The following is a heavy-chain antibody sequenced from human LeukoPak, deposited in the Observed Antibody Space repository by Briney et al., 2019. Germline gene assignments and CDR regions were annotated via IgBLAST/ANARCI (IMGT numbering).Heavy chain of an antibody. CDR2: IIPIFGTA. V-gene: IGHV1-69*13. J-gene: IGHJ3*02. D-gene: IGHD3-3*01. CDR1: GGTFSSYA. CDR3: ARVGGGITIFPLNAFDI. Sequence: ASVKVSCKASGGTFSSYAISWVRQAPGQGLEWMGGIIPIFGTAIYAQRFQGRVTITAGESTSTAYMELSSLRPEDTAVYYCARVGGGITIFPLNAFDIWGQGTMVTVSS.